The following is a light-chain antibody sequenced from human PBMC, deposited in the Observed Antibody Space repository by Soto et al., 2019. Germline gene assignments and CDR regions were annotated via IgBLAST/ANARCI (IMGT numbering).Light chain of an antibody. CDR1: SSDIGDSNY. CDR2: DVS. Sequence: QSALTQPASVSGSPGQSITISCTGTSSDIGDSNYVSWYQQHPGKAPKLVIYDVSNRPSGVSNRFSGSKSANTASLTISGLQAEDEADYYCSSFRSSSTSYVFGTGTKHRP. V-gene: IGLV2-14*03. J-gene: IGLJ1*01. CDR3: SSFRSSSTSYV.